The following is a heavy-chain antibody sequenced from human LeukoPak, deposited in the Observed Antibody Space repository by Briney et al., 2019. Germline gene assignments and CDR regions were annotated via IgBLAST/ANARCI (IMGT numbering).Heavy chain of an antibody. D-gene: IGHD2-15*01. CDR2: IIPIFGTA. V-gene: IGHV1-69*13. Sequence: GASVKVSCKASGYTFTNYGVSWVRQAPGQGLEWMGGIIPIFGTANYAQKFQGRVTITADESTSTAYMELSSLRSEDTAVYYCARVGPRVVAATLYNWFGPWGQGTLVTVSS. CDR1: GYTFTNYG. J-gene: IGHJ5*02. CDR3: ARVGPRVVAATLYNWFGP.